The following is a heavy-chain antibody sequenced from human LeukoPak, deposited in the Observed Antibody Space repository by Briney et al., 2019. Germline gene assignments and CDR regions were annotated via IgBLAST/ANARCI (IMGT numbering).Heavy chain of an antibody. CDR3: ARDLPLDY. CDR2: ISSSGDTV. J-gene: IGHJ4*02. V-gene: IGHV3-48*03. CDR1: GFTFSSYE. Sequence: GGSLRLSCAASGFTFSSYEVNWVRQAPGKGLEWVSYISSSGDTVYYADSVKGRFAISRDNAKNSLHLQMDRLRAEDTAVYYCARDLPLDYWGQGTLVIVSS. D-gene: IGHD5/OR15-5a*01.